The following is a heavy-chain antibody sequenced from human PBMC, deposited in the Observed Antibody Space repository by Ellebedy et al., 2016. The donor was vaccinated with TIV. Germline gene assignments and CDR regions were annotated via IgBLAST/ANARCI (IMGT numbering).Heavy chain of an antibody. CDR2: INNDGSST. V-gene: IGHV3-74*01. CDR3: ARGGGCGSGDCWAFDY. D-gene: IGHD2-21*02. J-gene: IGHJ4*02. Sequence: GESLKISCAASGFAFSNHWMHWVRQAPGKGLEWVSRINNDGSSTIYADSVKGRFTISRDNAKNTLYLQMNSLRAEDTAVYYCARGGGCGSGDCWAFDYWGQGTLVAVSS. CDR1: GFAFSNHW.